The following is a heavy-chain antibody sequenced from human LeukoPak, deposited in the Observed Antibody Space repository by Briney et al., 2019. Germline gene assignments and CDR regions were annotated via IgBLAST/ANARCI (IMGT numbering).Heavy chain of an antibody. CDR1: GYTFTGYY. J-gene: IGHJ6*03. CDR2: INPNSGGT. D-gene: IGHD6-6*01. Sequence: GASVKVSCKASGYTFTGYYMHWVRQAPGQGLEWMGWINPNSGGTNYAQKFQGRVTMTRDTSISTAYMELSRLRSDDTAVYYCARGLHSSSSSYYYYYMDVWGKGTTVTVSS. V-gene: IGHV1-2*02. CDR3: ARGLHSSSSSYYYYYMDV.